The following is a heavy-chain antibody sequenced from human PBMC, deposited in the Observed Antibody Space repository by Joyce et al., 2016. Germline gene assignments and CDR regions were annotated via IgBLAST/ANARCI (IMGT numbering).Heavy chain of an antibody. V-gene: IGHV3-30*18. D-gene: IGHD2-15*01. J-gene: IGHJ4*02. CDR3: AKRGFCSGGRCYSFHFHL. Sequence: QVQLVESGGGVVRPGGSLRLSCVASGFPFNESGMHWGRQAAGKGLEWVALITADGSRQLYTDSVKGRFTISRDNSRNTVYLQMDSLRPDDTAVFYCAKRGFCSGGRCYSFHFHLWGQGTLVTVSA. CDR1: GFPFNESG. CDR2: ITADGSRQ.